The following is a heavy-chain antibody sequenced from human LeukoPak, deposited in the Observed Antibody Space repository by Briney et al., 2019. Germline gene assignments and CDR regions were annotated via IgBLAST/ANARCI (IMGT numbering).Heavy chain of an antibody. J-gene: IGHJ5*02. D-gene: IGHD3-10*01. CDR3: ARVGYGSGSHPSWFDP. CDR2: ISAYNGNT. V-gene: IGHV1-18*01. CDR1: GYTFTSYG. Sequence: ASVKVSCKASGYTFTSYGISWVRQAPGQGLEWMGWISAYNGNTNYAQKLQGRVTITTDTSTSTAYMELRSLRSDDTAVYYCARVGYGSGSHPSWFDPWGQGTLVTVSS.